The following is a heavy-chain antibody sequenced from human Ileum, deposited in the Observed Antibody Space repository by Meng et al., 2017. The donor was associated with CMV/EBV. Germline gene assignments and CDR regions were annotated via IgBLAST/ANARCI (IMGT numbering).Heavy chain of an antibody. J-gene: IGHJ4*02. CDR2: IYPSVATT. V-gene: IGHV1-46*01. D-gene: IGHD1-1*01. Sequence: CRASGVALTDYYIHWVRQAPGRGREYMGVIYPSVATTSCEEKFQSRLTITRDTSTSTVYMELSSLTSEDTGVYYCAREDPLTNYVDYWGQGTLVTVSS. CDR3: AREDPLTNYVDY. CDR1: GVALTDYY.